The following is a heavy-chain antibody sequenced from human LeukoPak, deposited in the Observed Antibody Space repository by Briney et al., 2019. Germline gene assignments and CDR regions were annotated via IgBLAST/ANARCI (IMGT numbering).Heavy chain of an antibody. CDR3: ARDPRWNFDY. CDR2: ISSSGNSI. Sequence: PGGSLRLSCAASGFTFSSYEMNWVRQAPGKGLEWVSYISSSGNSIYYADSVKGRFTISRDNAKNSLYLQMNSLRAEDTAVYYCARDPRWNFDYWGRGTLVTVSS. CDR1: GFTFSSYE. V-gene: IGHV3-48*03. D-gene: IGHD3-16*02. J-gene: IGHJ4*02.